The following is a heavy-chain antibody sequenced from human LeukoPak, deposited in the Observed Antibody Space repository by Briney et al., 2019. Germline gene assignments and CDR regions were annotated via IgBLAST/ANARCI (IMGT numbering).Heavy chain of an antibody. CDR3: TTGPFAEVVPAAMVSGYFDY. CDR1: GFTLSNAW. D-gene: IGHD2-2*01. V-gene: IGHV3-15*01. Sequence: GGSLRLSCAASGFTLSNAWMSWVRQAPGKGLEWVGRIKSKTDGGTTDYAAPVKGRFTISRDDSKNTLYLQMNSLKTEDTAVYYCTTGPFAEVVPAAMVSGYFDYWGQGTLVTVSS. J-gene: IGHJ4*02. CDR2: IKSKTDGGTT.